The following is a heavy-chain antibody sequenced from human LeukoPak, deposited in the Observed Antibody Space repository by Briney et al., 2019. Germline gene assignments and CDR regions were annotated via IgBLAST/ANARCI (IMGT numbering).Heavy chain of an antibody. D-gene: IGHD5-18*01. CDR3: AKTKTAMVDYFDY. J-gene: IGHJ4*02. V-gene: IGHV3-9*01. Sequence: SLRLSFSASGFTFGDFAIQWVPQAPGKGLGGGSGISWNSGSIGYADSVKGRFTISRDNAKNSLYLQMNSLRAGDTAVYYCAKTKTAMVDYFDYWGQGTLVTVSS. CDR2: ISWNSGSI. CDR1: GFTFGDFA.